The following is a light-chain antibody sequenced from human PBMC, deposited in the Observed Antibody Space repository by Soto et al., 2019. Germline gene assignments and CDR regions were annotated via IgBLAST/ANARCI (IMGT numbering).Light chain of an antibody. CDR1: QSVNSN. J-gene: IGKJ1*01. V-gene: IGKV3-15*01. CDR3: QQYNNWPRK. CDR2: GTS. Sequence: EIVMTQSPATLSLSPGERATLSCRASQSVNSNLAWYQQKAGQAPRLLIYGTSTRATGIPARFSGSGSGTDFTLTISSLQFEDFAVYYCQQYNNWPRKFGQGTKV.